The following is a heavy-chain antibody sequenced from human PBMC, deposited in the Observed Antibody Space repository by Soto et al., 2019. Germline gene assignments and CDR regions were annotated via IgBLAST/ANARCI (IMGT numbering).Heavy chain of an antibody. V-gene: IGHV2-5*02. Sequence: QITLKESGPTLVKPTQTLTLTCTFSGFSLNTFGVGVGWIRQPPGKALECLGVVYWDDDKRYSPSLKTRLITTQDSSKKQTVPTMTNMNHMDTAASFGARRLNLDAFDFCGQGTMVAVSS. J-gene: IGHJ3*01. CDR3: ARRLNLDAFDF. CDR1: GFSLNTFGVG. CDR2: VYWDDDK.